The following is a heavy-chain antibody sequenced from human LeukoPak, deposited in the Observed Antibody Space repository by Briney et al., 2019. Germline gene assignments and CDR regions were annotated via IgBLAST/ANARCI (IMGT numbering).Heavy chain of an antibody. J-gene: IGHJ5*02. CDR2: IYHSGST. V-gene: IGHV4-38-2*02. CDR1: GYSISSGYY. D-gene: IGHD2-2*01. Sequence: PSETLSLTCPVSGYSISSGYYWGWIRQPPGKGLEWIGSIYHSGSTYYNPSLKSRVTISVDTSKNQFSLKLSSVTAADTAVYYCARGSHCSSTSCPLGFDPWGQGTLVTVSS. CDR3: ARGSHCSSTSCPLGFDP.